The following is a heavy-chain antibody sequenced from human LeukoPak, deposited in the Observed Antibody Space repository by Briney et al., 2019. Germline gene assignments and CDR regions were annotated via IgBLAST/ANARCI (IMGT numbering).Heavy chain of an antibody. V-gene: IGHV3-21*01. CDR1: GFTFSSYA. J-gene: IGHJ4*02. D-gene: IGHD3-10*01. Sequence: GGSLRLSCAASGFTFSSYAMNWVRQAPGKGLEWVSSISASSAYMYYAASVKGRHTISRDNAKDSLYLQMNSLRAEDTAVYYCARDFSETLGVWGQGTLVTVSS. CDR3: ARDFSETLGV. CDR2: ISASSAYM.